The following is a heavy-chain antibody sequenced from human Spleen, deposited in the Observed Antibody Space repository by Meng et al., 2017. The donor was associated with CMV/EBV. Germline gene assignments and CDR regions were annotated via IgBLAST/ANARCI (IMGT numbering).Heavy chain of an antibody. J-gene: IGHJ4*02. V-gene: IGHV1-2*02. CDR2: INPKSGGT. CDR1: EYTFSDYN. D-gene: IGHD6-19*01. Sequence: CRTSEYTFSDYNIHWVRQAPGQGLEWMGWINPKSGGTNYAQKFRDTVTMIRDTSISTGYMELSRLTSGDTAVYYCARAYSSGWYGIDYWGQGTLVTVSS. CDR3: ARAYSSGWYGIDY.